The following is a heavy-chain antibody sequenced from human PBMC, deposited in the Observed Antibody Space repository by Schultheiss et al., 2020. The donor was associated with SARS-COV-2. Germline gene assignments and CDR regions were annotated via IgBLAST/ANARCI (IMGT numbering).Heavy chain of an antibody. CDR3: ARRRQDTSAYSFFDS. CDR1: GGSISSGNYY. CDR2: IYHSGST. V-gene: IGHV4-30-4*01. Sequence: SETLSLTCTVSGGSISSGNYYWSWIRQAPGKGLEWIGYIYHSGSTYYNPSLKSRVTISVDRSKNQFSLTLSSVTAADTAVYYCARRRQDTSAYSFFDSWGQGTLVTAPQ. D-gene: IGHD4-11*01. J-gene: IGHJ4*02.